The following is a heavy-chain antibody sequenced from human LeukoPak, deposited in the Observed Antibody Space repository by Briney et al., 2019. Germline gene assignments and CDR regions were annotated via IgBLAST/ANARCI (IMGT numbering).Heavy chain of an antibody. CDR1: GFTFDDYG. CDR3: ANSPVGLAGPLGY. V-gene: IGHV3-20*04. CDR2: INWNGGST. Sequence: GGSLRLSCAASGFTFDDYGMSWVRQAPGKGLEWVSGINWNGGSTGYADSVKGRFTISRDNAKNSLYLQMNSLRAEDTAVYYCANSPVGLAGPLGYWGQGTLVTVSS. D-gene: IGHD1-26*01. J-gene: IGHJ4*02.